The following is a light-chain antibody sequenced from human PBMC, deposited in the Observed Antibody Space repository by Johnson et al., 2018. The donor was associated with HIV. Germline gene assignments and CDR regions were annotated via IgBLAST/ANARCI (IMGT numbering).Light chain of an antibody. Sequence: QSVLTQPPSVSAAPGQKVTISCSGNTSNIGSNSVSWYQHLPGIAPKLLVYDRNKRPSGIPDRFSGSKSGTSATLGITGLQTGDEADYYCGTRDSSLGAGLVFFGTGTEVTVL. CDR2: DRN. J-gene: IGLJ1*01. CDR1: TSNIGSNS. V-gene: IGLV1-51*01. CDR3: GTRDSSLGAGLVF.